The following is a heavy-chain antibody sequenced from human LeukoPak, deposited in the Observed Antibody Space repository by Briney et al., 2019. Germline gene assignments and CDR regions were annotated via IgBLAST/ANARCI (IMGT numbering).Heavy chain of an antibody. D-gene: IGHD2-2*02. CDR3: ARERHSQDQLLYDY. J-gene: IGHJ4*02. CDR1: GFTFSSYS. V-gene: IGHV3-48*04. CDR2: ISSSGSTI. Sequence: GGSLRLSCAASGFTFSSYSMNWVRQAPGKGLEWVSYISSSGSTIYYADSVKGRFTISRDNAKNSLYLQMNSLRAEDTAVYYCARERHSQDQLLYDYWGQGTLVTVSS.